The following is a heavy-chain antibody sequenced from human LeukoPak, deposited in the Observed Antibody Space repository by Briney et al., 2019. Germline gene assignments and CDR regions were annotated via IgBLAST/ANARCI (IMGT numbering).Heavy chain of an antibody. CDR1: GFTFSSYS. CDR2: ISSSSSYI. J-gene: IGHJ3*02. CDR3: ARERITMNRSAFDI. Sequence: PGGSLRLSCAASGFTFSSYSMNWVRQAPGKGLEWVSSISSSSSYIYYADSVKGRFTISRDNAKNSLYLQMNSLRAEDTAVYYCARERITMNRSAFDIWGQGTMVTVSS. V-gene: IGHV3-21*01. D-gene: IGHD3-22*01.